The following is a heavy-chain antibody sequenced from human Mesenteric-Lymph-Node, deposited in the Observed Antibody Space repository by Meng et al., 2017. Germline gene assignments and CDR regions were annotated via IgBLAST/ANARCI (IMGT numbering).Heavy chain of an antibody. Sequence: QVQLGQSGAGVKKPGASVKVSCKASGYIFIDYYIHWVRQAPGQGLEWMGRINPNTGGTNSAQKFQGRVTLTRDSSISTAYMELSRLRSDDAAVYYCAREDGGAYNFWGQGTLVTVSS. CDR2: INPNTGGT. CDR3: AREDGGAYNF. D-gene: IGHD5-24*01. V-gene: IGHV1-2*06. CDR1: GYIFIDYY. J-gene: IGHJ4*02.